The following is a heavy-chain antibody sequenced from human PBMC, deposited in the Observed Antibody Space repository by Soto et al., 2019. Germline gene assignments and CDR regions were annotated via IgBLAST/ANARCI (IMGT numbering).Heavy chain of an antibody. Sequence: QVQLVESGGGVVHPERSLRLSCSASEFTFSSYAMHWVRQAPGKGLEWVAGISYDGGNKFYGDSVRGRFTISRDSSKTTVFLQMNSLRPEDTAAYYCARVKIDYSNPRGPFFFYGMDVWGQGTPVTVSS. D-gene: IGHD4-4*01. CDR2: ISYDGGNK. CDR1: EFTFSSYA. V-gene: IGHV3-30-3*01. CDR3: ARVKIDYSNPRGPFFFYGMDV. J-gene: IGHJ6*02.